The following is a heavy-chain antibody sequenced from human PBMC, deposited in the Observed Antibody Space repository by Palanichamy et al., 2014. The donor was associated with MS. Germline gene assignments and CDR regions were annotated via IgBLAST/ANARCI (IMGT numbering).Heavy chain of an antibody. CDR3: ARDGTADIAARGEFDY. D-gene: IGHD6-6*01. CDR1: GGTFSSYA. J-gene: IGHJ4*02. V-gene: IGHV1-69*01. CDR2: IIPIFGTA. Sequence: QVQLVQSGAEVKKAWGPRVKVSCKASGGTFSSYAISWVRQAPGQGLEWMGGIIPIFGTANYAQKFQGRVTITADESTSTAYMELSSLRSEDTAVYYCARDGTADIAARGEFDYWGQGTLVTVSS.